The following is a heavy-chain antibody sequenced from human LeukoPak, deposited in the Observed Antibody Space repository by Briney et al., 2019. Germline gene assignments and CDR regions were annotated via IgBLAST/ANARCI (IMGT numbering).Heavy chain of an antibody. J-gene: IGHJ4*02. V-gene: IGHV4-59*11. CDR1: GGSISSHY. D-gene: IGHD2-21*01. Sequence: SETLSLTCTVSGGSISSHYWSWIRQPPGKGLEWIGYIYYSGSTNYNPSLKSRVTISVDTSKNQFSLKLSSVTAADTAVYYCASSSWYGGEDYWGQGTLVTVSS. CDR2: IYYSGST. CDR3: ASSSWYGGEDY.